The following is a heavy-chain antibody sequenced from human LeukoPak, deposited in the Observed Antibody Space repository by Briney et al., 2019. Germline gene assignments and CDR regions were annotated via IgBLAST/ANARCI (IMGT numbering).Heavy chain of an antibody. V-gene: IGHV1-2*02. CDR2: INPNSGGT. CDR1: GYTFTGYY. CDR3: ARGAWMQGPHDY. J-gene: IGHJ4*02. D-gene: IGHD5-18*01. Sequence: ASMKVSCKASGYTFTGYYMHWVRQAPAQGLEWMGWINPNSGGTNYAQKFQGRVTMTRDTSISSAYMELSRLRSDDTAVYYCARGAWMQGPHDYWGQGTLVTVSS.